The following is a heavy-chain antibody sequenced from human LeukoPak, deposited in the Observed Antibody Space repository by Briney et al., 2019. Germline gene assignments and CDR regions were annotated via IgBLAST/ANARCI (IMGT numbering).Heavy chain of an antibody. CDR2: VSDSGTRT. CDR1: GCTFSSYA. V-gene: IGHV3-23*01. CDR3: ARPGCGGNCCYRMAV. Sequence: GGSLRLSCAASGCTFSSYAMTWVRQAPGKGLEWFAAVSDSGTRTFYAAPVKGLFAIYRDNSRNTLFLQMNSLRADDTAVYYCARPGCGGNCCYRMAVWGKGTTATVSS. J-gene: IGHJ6*04. D-gene: IGHD2-21*01.